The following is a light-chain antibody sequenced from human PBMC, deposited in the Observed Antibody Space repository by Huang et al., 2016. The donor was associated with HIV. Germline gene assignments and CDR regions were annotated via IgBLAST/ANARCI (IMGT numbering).Light chain of an antibody. V-gene: IGKV2-40*01. CDR2: TLS. Sequence: DIVMTQAPLSLPVTPGEPASISCRSSRSLLHSADGNTYLDWYLQKPGQSPQLRIYTLSDFTLKISRVEAEDVGIYYCMQRLEFPWTFGPGTKVDIK. J-gene: IGKJ3*01. CDR1: RSLLHSADGNTY. CDR3: MQRLEFPWT.